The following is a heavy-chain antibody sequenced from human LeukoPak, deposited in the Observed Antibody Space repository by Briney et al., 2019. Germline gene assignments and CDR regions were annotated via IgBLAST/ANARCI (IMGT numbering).Heavy chain of an antibody. CDR2: IRRKDNNYAK. D-gene: IGHD6-25*01. Sequence: PGGSLRLSCAPSGFTFSGSAMHWVRQASGKGLEWVGRIRRKDNNYAKTYAASVKGRFTISRDDSKNTPYLEMNSLKTDDTAVYYCTRPSQDSSSGRFEYWGQGTLVTVSS. CDR1: GFTFSGSA. V-gene: IGHV3-73*01. J-gene: IGHJ4*02. CDR3: TRPSQDSSSGRFEY.